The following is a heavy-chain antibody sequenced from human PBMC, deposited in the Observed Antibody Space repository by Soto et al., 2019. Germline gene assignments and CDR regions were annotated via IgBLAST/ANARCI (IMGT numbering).Heavy chain of an antibody. CDR1: GFTFSSYG. Sequence: QVQLVESGGGAVQPGRSLRLSCVASGFTFSSYGMHWARQAPGKGLERVSFIWFDGNKEYYAAPVKGRFTISRNNSTRTLYLPMNGLRDEDTAVYYCARGRGEQPPDYFDYRGQGTLVTVSS. CDR2: IWFDGNKE. J-gene: IGHJ4*02. CDR3: ARGRGEQPPDYFDY. V-gene: IGHV3-33*01. D-gene: IGHD3-16*01.